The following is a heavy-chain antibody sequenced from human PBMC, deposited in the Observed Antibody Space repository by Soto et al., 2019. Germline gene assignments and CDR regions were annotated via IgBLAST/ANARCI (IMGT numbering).Heavy chain of an antibody. CDR1: GFTFDDYA. CDR3: AKGGVSGWSKIAFDI. Sequence: GGSLRLSCAASGFTFDDYAMHWVRQAPGKGLEWVSGISWNSGSIGYADSVKGRFTISRDNAKNSLYLQMNSLRAEDTALYYCAKGGVSGWSKIAFDIWGQGTMVTVSS. V-gene: IGHV3-9*01. J-gene: IGHJ3*02. D-gene: IGHD6-19*01. CDR2: ISWNSGSI.